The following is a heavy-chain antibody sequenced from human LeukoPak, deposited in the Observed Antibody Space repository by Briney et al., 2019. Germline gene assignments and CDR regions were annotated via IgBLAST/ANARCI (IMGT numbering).Heavy chain of an antibody. J-gene: IGHJ6*02. CDR2: INSDGSST. Sequence: GGSLRLSCAASGFTFSSYWMHWVRQAPGKGLVWVSRINSDGSSTSYADSMKGRFTISRDNAKNTLYLQMNSLRAEDTAVYYCARGSSSWYFAYGMDVWGQGTTVTVSS. V-gene: IGHV3-74*01. D-gene: IGHD6-13*01. CDR3: ARGSSSWYFAYGMDV. CDR1: GFTFSSYW.